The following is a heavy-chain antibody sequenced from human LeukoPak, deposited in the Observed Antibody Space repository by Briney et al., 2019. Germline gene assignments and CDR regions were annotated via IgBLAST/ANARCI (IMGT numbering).Heavy chain of an antibody. CDR2: INSDGSIT. Sequence: PGRSLRLSCAASGFTFSSYWMHWVRHVPGKGLMWVSRINSDGSITNYADSVKGRFTISRDNSKNTLYLQMNSLRAEDTAVYYCAKRASGSGTSLYYFDYWGQGTLVTVSS. J-gene: IGHJ4*02. CDR3: AKRASGSGTSLYYFDY. D-gene: IGHD3-10*01. V-gene: IGHV3-74*01. CDR1: GFTFSSYW.